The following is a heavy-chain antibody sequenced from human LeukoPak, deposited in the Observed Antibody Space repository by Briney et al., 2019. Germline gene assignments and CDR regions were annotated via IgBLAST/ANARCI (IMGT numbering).Heavy chain of an antibody. CDR1: GGSFSGYY. Sequence: SETLSLTCAVYGGSFSGYYWSWIRQPPGKGLEWIGEINHSGSTNYNPSLKSRVTISVDTSKNQFSLKLSSVTAADTAVYYCARGGRSPTKNSLRRRTTKRALDYWGQGTLVTVSS. V-gene: IGHV4-34*01. D-gene: IGHD1-7*01. CDR3: ARGGRSPTKNSLRRRTTKRALDY. CDR2: INHSGST. J-gene: IGHJ4*02.